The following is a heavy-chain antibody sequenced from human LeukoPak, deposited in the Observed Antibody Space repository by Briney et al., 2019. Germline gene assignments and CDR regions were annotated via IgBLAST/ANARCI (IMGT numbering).Heavy chain of an antibody. CDR3: AKDSAAVGGPTTD. Sequence: GGSLRLSCAASGFTFSSYTMSWVRQAPGKGKEWVSLISGSGGITYYADSVKGRFTISKDNSKNTLYLQMDSLRAEDTAVYYCAKDSAAVGGPTTDWGQGTLVTVSS. J-gene: IGHJ4*02. CDR1: GFTFSSYT. D-gene: IGHD6-13*01. CDR2: ISGSGGIT. V-gene: IGHV3-23*01.